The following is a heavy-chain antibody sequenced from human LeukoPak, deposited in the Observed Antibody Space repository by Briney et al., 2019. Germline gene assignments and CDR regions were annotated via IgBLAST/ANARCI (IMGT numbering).Heavy chain of an antibody. V-gene: IGHV3-74*01. D-gene: IGHD6-13*01. CDR2: VKNDGST. Sequence: GGSLRLSCVVSGFTSGFTFSSRWMHWVRQAPGKGLVWVSLVKNDGSTNYADSVKGRFTVSRDNAENTLYLQMNNLRVEDTALYFCHPLGYTSNWGQGTLVTVSS. CDR3: HPLGYTSN. CDR1: GFTFSSRW. J-gene: IGHJ4*02.